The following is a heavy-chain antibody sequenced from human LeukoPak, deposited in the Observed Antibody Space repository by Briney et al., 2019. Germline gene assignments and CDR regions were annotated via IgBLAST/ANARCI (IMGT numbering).Heavy chain of an antibody. V-gene: IGHV3-21*01. J-gene: IGHJ4*02. Sequence: PGGSLRLSCAASGFTFSSYSMSWVRQAPGKGLEWVSSISSSSSYIYYADSVKGRFTISRDNAKNSLYLQMNSLRAEDTAVYYCARRMEAEYCSGGSCYSFDYWGQGTLVTVSS. D-gene: IGHD2-15*01. CDR3: ARRMEAEYCSGGSCYSFDY. CDR1: GFTFSSYS. CDR2: ISSSSSYI.